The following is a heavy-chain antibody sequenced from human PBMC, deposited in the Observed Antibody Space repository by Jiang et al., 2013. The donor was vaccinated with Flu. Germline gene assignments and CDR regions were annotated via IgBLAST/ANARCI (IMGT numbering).Heavy chain of an antibody. CDR2: INHSGST. J-gene: IGHJ6*04. CDR1: GGSFSGYY. Sequence: LLKPSETLSLTCAVYGGSFSGYYWSWIRQPPGKGLEWIGEINHSGSTNYNPSLKSRVTISVDTSKNQFSLKLSSVTAADTAVYYCARGYGDYEEGYYYGMDVWGKGTTVTVSS. V-gene: IGHV4-34*01. D-gene: IGHD4-17*01. CDR3: ARGYGDYEEGYYYGMDV.